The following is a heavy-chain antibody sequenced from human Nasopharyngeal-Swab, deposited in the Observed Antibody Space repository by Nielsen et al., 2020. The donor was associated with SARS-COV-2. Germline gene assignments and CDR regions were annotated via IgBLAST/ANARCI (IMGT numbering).Heavy chain of an antibody. CDR1: GGSISSYY. Sequence: SETLSLTCTVSGGSISSYYWSWIRQPPGKGLEWIGYIYYSGSTNCNPSLKSRVTISVDTSKNQFSLKLSSVTAADTAVYYCASCSSTSCPLKMDVWGQGTTVTVSS. CDR2: IYYSGST. V-gene: IGHV4-59*12. D-gene: IGHD2-2*01. J-gene: IGHJ6*02. CDR3: ASCSSTSCPLKMDV.